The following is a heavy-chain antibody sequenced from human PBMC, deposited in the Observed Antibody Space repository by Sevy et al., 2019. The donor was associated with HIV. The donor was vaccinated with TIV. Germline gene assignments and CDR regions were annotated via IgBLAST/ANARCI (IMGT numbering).Heavy chain of an antibody. CDR2: IYYSGST. V-gene: IGHV4-59*01. Sequence: SETLSLTCTVSGGSISSYYWSWIRQPPGKGLEWIGYIYYSGSTNYNPSLKSRVTISVDTSKNQFSLKLSSVTAADTAVYYCARDGTAMGHYYMDVWGKGTTVTVSS. CDR3: ARDGTAMGHYYMDV. D-gene: IGHD5-18*01. J-gene: IGHJ6*03. CDR1: GGSISSYY.